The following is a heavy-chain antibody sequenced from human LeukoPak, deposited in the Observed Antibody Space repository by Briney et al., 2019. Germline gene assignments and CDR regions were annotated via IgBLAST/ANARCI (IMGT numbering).Heavy chain of an antibody. Sequence: GGSLRLSCAASGFTFSSYEMNWVRQAPGKGLEWVSYISTTGSSIYYADSVKGRFTISRDNVKNLLYLQMNSLRAEDTAVYYCARVQRGIAVALDYWGQGTLATVSS. CDR2: ISTTGSSI. V-gene: IGHV3-48*03. CDR1: GFTFSSYE. CDR3: ARVQRGIAVALDY. D-gene: IGHD6-19*01. J-gene: IGHJ4*02.